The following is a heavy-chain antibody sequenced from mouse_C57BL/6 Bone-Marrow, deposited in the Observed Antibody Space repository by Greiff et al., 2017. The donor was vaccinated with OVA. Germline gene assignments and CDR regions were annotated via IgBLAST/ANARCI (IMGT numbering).Heavy chain of an antibody. CDR2: IDPSDSAT. Sequence: QVQLQQSGAELVRPGSSVKLSCKASGYTFTSYWMHWVKQRPIQGLEWIGNIDPSDSATHYNQKFKDKATLTVDKSSSTAYMQLSSLTSEDSAVYYGARYSHYGGSSYVSWFAYWGQGTLVTVSA. J-gene: IGHJ3*01. CDR3: ARYSHYGGSSYVSWFAY. D-gene: IGHD1-1*01. V-gene: IGHV1-52*01. CDR1: GYTFTSYW.